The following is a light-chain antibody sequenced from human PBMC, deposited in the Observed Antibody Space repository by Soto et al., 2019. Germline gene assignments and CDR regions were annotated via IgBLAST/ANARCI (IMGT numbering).Light chain of an antibody. Sequence: EIVLTQSPGTLSLSPGERATLSCRASQSVTSSFLAWYQQKPGQAPRLLMYAASSRATGIPDRFSGSGSGTDFTLTISRLEAEDFAVYYCQQYGSSLSITFGQGTRLEIK. CDR3: QQYGSSLSIT. CDR2: AAS. CDR1: QSVTSSF. V-gene: IGKV3-20*01. J-gene: IGKJ5*01.